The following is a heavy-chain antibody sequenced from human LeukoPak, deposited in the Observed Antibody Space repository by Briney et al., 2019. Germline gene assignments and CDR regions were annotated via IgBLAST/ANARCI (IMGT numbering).Heavy chain of an antibody. CDR1: GFTSSTYG. J-gene: IGHJ6*04. V-gene: IGHV3-30*18. CDR2: ISYDGSNK. D-gene: IGHD3-10*02. Sequence: GGSLRLSCSASGFTSSTYGMHWVRQTPGKGLEWVAVISYDGSNKHYVDSVKGRFTISRDDSKNTLYLQMNSLRAEDTAVYYCAELGITMIGGVWGKGTTVTISS. CDR3: AELGITMIGGV.